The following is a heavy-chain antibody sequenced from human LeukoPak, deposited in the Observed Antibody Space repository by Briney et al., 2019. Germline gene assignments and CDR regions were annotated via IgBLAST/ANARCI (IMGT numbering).Heavy chain of an antibody. CDR2: ISRSKSYI. Sequence: LSLTCTVSGGSVSNSYWSWIRQPPGKGLEWVSYISRSKSYINYADSVKGRFTISRDNAKNSLYLQMNSLRGEDTAVYYCARGPLGSSSPFDYWGQGTVVTVSS. D-gene: IGHD6-6*01. V-gene: IGHV3-11*06. CDR3: ARGPLGSSSPFDY. CDR1: GGSVSNSY. J-gene: IGHJ4*02.